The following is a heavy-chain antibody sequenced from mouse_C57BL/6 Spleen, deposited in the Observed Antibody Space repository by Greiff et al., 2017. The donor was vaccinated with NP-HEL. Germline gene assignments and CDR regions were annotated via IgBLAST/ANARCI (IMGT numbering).Heavy chain of an antibody. CDR2: ISYSGST. D-gene: IGHD1-1*01. V-gene: IGHV3-1*01. Sequence: DVKLQESGPGMVKPSQSLSLTCTVTGYSITSGYDWHWIRHFPGNKLEWMGYISYSGSTNYNPSLKSRISITHDTSKNHFFLKLNSVTTEDTATYYWSRGEYYGSSPAWFAYWGQGTLVTVSA. J-gene: IGHJ3*01. CDR1: GYSITSGYD. CDR3: SRGEYYGSSPAWFAY.